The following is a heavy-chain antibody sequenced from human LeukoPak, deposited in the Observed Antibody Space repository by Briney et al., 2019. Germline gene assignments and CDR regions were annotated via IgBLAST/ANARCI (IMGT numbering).Heavy chain of an antibody. CDR2: IYYSGST. CDR3: ARGVTGGWYGDFQH. V-gene: IGHV4-59*01. J-gene: IGHJ1*01. CDR1: GGSINTYF. Sequence: SETLSLACTVSGGSINTYFWRWIRQPPGEGLEWFGYIYYSGSTNYNPSLKSRVTISVDTSKNQFSLKLSSVTAADTAVYYCARGVTGGWYGDFQHWGQGTLVTVSS. D-gene: IGHD6-19*01.